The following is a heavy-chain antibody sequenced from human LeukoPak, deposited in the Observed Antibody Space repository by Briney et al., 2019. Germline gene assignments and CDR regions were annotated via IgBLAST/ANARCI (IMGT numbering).Heavy chain of an antibody. J-gene: IGHJ4*02. D-gene: IGHD5-18*01. CDR1: GGSFSGYY. CDR2: INHSGST. CDR3: ASRRVQLWLYY. V-gene: IGHV4-34*01. Sequence: SETLSLTCAVYGGSFSGYYWSWIRQPPGKGLEWIGEINHSGSTNYNPSLKSRVTISVDTSKNQFSLKLSSVTAVDTAVYYCASRRVQLWLYYWGQGTLVTVSS.